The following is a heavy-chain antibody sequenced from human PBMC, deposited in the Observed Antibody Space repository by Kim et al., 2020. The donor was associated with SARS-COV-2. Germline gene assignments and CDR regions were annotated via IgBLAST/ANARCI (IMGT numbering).Heavy chain of an antibody. Sequence: SETLSLTCTVSGGSISSYYWSWIRQPPGKGLEWIGYIYYSGSTNYNPSLKSRVTISVDTSKNQFSLKLSSVTAADTAVYYCTRFHMTTGWFDPWGQGTLVTVSS. CDR3: TRFHMTTGWFDP. D-gene: IGHD4-17*01. CDR1: GGSISSYY. V-gene: IGHV4-59*13. CDR2: IYYSGST. J-gene: IGHJ5*02.